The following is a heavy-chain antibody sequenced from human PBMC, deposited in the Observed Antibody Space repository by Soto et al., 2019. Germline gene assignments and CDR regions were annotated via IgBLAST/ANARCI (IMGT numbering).Heavy chain of an antibody. CDR3: VKGTYDSSGYYTAPDY. CDR2: ITWNSGYI. Sequence: GGSLRLSCAASGFSFDDYAMHWVRQAPGRGLEWVSGITWNSGYIGYADSVKGRFTISKDNAKNSLYLKMNSLRPEDTAVYYCVKGTYDSSGYYTAPDYWGQGTLVTVSS. J-gene: IGHJ4*02. V-gene: IGHV3-9*01. D-gene: IGHD3-22*01. CDR1: GFSFDDYA.